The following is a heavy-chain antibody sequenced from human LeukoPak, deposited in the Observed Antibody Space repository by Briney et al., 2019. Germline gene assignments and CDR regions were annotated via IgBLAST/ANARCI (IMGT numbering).Heavy chain of an antibody. V-gene: IGHV3-53*01. CDR1: GFTFSSYA. CDR3: ARDRAPFDY. J-gene: IGHJ4*02. CDR2: IYSSGTT. Sequence: PGGSLRLSCAASGFTFSSYAMSWVRQAPGKGLEWVSIIYSSGTTYYADSVKGRFTISRDNSKNTLYLQMNSLRAEDTAVYYCARDRAPFDYWGQGTLVTVSS.